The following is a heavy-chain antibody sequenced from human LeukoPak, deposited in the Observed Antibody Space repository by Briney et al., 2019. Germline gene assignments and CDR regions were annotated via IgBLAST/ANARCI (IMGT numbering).Heavy chain of an antibody. V-gene: IGHV4-59*01. CDR2: IYYSGST. D-gene: IGHD3-9*01. J-gene: IGHJ3*02. CDR3: ARNYYDILTGYYPRLNAFDI. CDR1: GGSISSYY. Sequence: PSETLSLTCTVSGGSISSYYWSWIRQPPGKGLEWIGYIYYSGSTNYNPSLKSRVTISVDTSKNQFSLKLSSVTAADTAVYYCARNYYDILTGYYPRLNAFDIWGQGTMVTVSS.